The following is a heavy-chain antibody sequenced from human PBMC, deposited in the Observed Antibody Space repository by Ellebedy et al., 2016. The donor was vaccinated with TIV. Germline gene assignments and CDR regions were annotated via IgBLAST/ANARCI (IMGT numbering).Heavy chain of an antibody. V-gene: IGHV3-7*03. CDR2: IRQDGAEQ. D-gene: IGHD6-19*01. Sequence: PGGSLRLSCAASGFTFSSYSINWVRQAPGKGLEWVAYIRQDGAEQNYTDSVKGRFTIPRDNAKNSLFLQMDSLRVEDTAVYYCARDFGWGPDYWGQGTLVTVSS. CDR3: ARDFGWGPDY. J-gene: IGHJ4*02. CDR1: GFTFSSYS.